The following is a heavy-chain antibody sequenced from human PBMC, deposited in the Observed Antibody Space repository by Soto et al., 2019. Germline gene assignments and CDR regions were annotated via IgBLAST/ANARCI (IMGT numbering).Heavy chain of an antibody. CDR3: ARDRMGRNYFDY. CDR1: GESISSYY. V-gene: IGHV4-59*01. Sequence: PSYCLSLRRNVSGESISSYYWGWFRQPPGKGLEWIGYIYYSGSTNYSPSLKSRVTMSVDTSKNQFSLKLSSVTAADTAVYYCARDRMGRNYFDYWGQGTLVTVSS. J-gene: IGHJ4*02. CDR2: IYYSGST. D-gene: IGHD2-8*01.